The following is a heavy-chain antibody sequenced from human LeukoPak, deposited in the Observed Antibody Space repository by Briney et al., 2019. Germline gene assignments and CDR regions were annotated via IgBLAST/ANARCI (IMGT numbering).Heavy chain of an antibody. D-gene: IGHD2-15*01. Sequence: PPGGSLRLSCAASGCTFSSYDMHWVRQATGKGLEWVSAIGTAGDTYYPGSVKGRFTISRENAKNSLYLQMNSLRAGDTAVYYCARDLGCSGGSCYYYGMDVWGQGTTVTVSS. CDR2: IGTAGDT. CDR1: GCTFSSYD. V-gene: IGHV3-13*01. CDR3: ARDLGCSGGSCYYYGMDV. J-gene: IGHJ6*02.